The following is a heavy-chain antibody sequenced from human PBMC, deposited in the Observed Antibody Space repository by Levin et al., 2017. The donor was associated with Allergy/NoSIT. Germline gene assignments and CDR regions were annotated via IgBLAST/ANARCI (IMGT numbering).Heavy chain of an antibody. CDR1: GGSISSSNHY. CDR2: IYYSGST. J-gene: IGHJ6*02. CDR3: AKSRGGDSTYYYYYGMDV. Sequence: SETLSLTCTVSGGSISSSNHYWDWIRQPPGKGLEWIGNIYYSGSTYCNPSLKSRVTISVDTSKNQFSLKLSSVSAADTAVYYCAKSRGGDSTYYYYYGMDVWCQGTTVTVSS. D-gene: IGHD2-21*01. V-gene: IGHV4-39*01.